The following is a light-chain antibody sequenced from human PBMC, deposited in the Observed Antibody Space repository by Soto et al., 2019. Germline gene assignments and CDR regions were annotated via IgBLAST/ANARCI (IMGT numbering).Light chain of an antibody. Sequence: QLTQSPAFLSASEGDRVTLACRASQGIRSYLAWYQKKQGKAPNLLIHTASTLQSGVPSRLSGSGYGTEFTITISSLQTEDFATYYCQQRNSYPITFGQGTRLEIK. V-gene: IGKV1-9*01. CDR3: QQRNSYPIT. CDR2: TAS. J-gene: IGKJ5*01. CDR1: QGIRSY.